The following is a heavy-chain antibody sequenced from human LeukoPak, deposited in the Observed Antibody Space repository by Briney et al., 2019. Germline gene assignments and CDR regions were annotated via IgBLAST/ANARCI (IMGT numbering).Heavy chain of an antibody. CDR2: IYYSGST. V-gene: IGHV4-31*03. CDR3: ATERTGYDFIF. D-gene: IGHD5-12*01. J-gene: IGHJ4*02. CDR1: GGSISSGGYY. Sequence: SQTLSLTCTVSGGSISSGGYYWSWIRQHPGKGLEWIGYIYYSGSTYYNPSLKSRVTISVDTSKNPFSLKLSSVTAADTAVYYCATERTGYDFIFWGQGTLVTVSS.